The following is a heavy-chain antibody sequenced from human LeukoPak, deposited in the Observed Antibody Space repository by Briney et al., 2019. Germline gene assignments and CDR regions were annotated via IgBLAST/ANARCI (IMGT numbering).Heavy chain of an antibody. Sequence: ASVKVSCKASGYTFTAFYMHWVRQAPGQGLEWMGWINPKSGATNYAQKIQGRATTTRDTSISTAYMELSRLRSDDTAVYYCARAHLIAAAGYNWFDPWGQGALVTVSS. CDR3: ARAHLIAAAGYNWFDP. CDR1: GYTFTAFY. D-gene: IGHD6-13*01. V-gene: IGHV1-2*02. CDR2: INPKSGAT. J-gene: IGHJ5*02.